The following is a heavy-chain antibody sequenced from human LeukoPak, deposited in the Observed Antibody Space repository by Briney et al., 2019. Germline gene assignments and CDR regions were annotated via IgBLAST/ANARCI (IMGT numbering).Heavy chain of an antibody. CDR3: ASIAVAGEPFDY. Sequence: KPGGSLRLSCAASGFTFSDYYMSWIRQAPGKGLEWVSYISSRGSTIYYADSVKGRFTISRDNAKNSLYLQMNSLRAEDTAVYYCASIAVAGEPFDYWGQGTLVTVSS. D-gene: IGHD6-19*01. V-gene: IGHV3-11*01. CDR2: ISSRGSTI. J-gene: IGHJ4*02. CDR1: GFTFSDYY.